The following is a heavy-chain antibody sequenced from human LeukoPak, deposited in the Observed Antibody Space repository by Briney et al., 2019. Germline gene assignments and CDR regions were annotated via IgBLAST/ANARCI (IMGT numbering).Heavy chain of an antibody. V-gene: IGHV4-4*07. D-gene: IGHD2-2*01. CDR2: IYTSGST. Sequence: SETLSLTCTVSGGSISSYYWSWIRQPAGKGLEWIGRIYTSGSTNYNPSLKSRVTMSVDTSKNQFSLKLSSVTAADTAVYYCARDHIVVVPAAGRYDAFDIWGQGTMVTVSS. CDR3: ARDHIVVVPAAGRYDAFDI. CDR1: GGSISSYY. J-gene: IGHJ3*02.